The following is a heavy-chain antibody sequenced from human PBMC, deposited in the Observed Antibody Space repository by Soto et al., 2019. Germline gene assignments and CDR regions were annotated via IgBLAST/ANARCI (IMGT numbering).Heavy chain of an antibody. CDR2: ISSSSSYT. CDR1: GFTFSYYY. CDR3: ARDLGGTITIFGTSYGMDV. V-gene: IGHV3-11*06. D-gene: IGHD3-3*01. Sequence: GGSLRLSCAASGFTFSYYYMSWIRQAPGKGLEWVSYISSSSSYTNYADSVKGRFTISRDNAKNSLYLQMNSLRAEDTAVYYCARDLGGTITIFGTSYGMDVWGQGTTVTVSS. J-gene: IGHJ6*02.